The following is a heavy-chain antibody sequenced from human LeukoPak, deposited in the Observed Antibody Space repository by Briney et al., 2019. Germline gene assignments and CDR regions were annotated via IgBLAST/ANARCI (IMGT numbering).Heavy chain of an antibody. V-gene: IGHV1-18*01. D-gene: IGHD6-13*01. CDR3: ARAIAAHDAFDI. CDR1: GYTFTRYT. Sequence: ASVKVSCKASGYTFTRYTMNWVRQAPGQGLEWMGWISAYNGNTNYAQKLQGRVTMTTDTSTSTAYMELRSLRSDDTAVYYCARAIAAHDAFDIWGQGTMVTVSS. CDR2: ISAYNGNT. J-gene: IGHJ3*02.